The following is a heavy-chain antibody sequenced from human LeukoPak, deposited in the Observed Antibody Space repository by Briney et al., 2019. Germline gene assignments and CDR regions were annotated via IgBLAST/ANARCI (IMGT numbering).Heavy chain of an antibody. Sequence: GGSLRLSCAASGFTFSSYGMHWVRQAPGKGLEWVAFIRYDGSNKHYADSVKGRFTISRDNSKNTLYLQMNSLRAEDTAVYYCAKVYCSSTSCPHNLDYWGQGNLVTVSS. CDR1: GFTFSSYG. CDR2: IRYDGSNK. V-gene: IGHV3-30*02. CDR3: AKVYCSSTSCPHNLDY. D-gene: IGHD2-2*01. J-gene: IGHJ4*02.